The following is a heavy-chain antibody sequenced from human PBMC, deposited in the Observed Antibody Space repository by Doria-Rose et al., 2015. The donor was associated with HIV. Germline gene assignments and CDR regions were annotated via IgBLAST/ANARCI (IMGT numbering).Heavy chain of an antibody. CDR2: ITHSGIT. V-gene: IGHV4-34*01. D-gene: IGHD7-27*01. J-gene: IGHJ3*02. CDR1: GGSFSGYY. CDR3: ASADLTGDFGFHI. Sequence: QVQLQQWDAGLLKPSETLSLTCAVYGGSFSGYYWSWIRQPQGRGLEWTGEITHSGITNYNPSLNSRLTISEDTSKNQFSLKLNPVTAADTAVYYCASADLTGDFGFHIWGQGTTVTVSS.